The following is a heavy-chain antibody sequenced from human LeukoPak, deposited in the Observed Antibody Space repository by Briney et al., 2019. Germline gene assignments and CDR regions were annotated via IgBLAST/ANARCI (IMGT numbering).Heavy chain of an antibody. CDR2: IYYNGRSGNT. V-gene: IGHV4-31*03. Sequence: SETLSLTCSVSDDSISRRGYYWSWIRQRPGMGLEWMGYIYYNGRSGNTYYNLALKSRVTMSIDTGEKHFSLRLTSVTAADTAVYYCANSLPTVSTRSYFDYWGQGTLVIVSS. CDR3: ANSLPTVSTRSYFDY. D-gene: IGHD5/OR15-5a*01. J-gene: IGHJ4*02. CDR1: DDSISRRGYY.